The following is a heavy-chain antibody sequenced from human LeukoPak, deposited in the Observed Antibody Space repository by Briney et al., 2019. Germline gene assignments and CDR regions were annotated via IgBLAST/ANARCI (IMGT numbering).Heavy chain of an antibody. CDR3: ARIDYSNYGPFDY. D-gene: IGHD4-11*01. CDR1: GFTFSSYS. V-gene: IGHV3-48*01. J-gene: IGHJ4*02. Sequence: GGSLRLSCAASGFTFSSYSMNWVRQAPGKGLEWVSYISSSSSTIYYADSVKGRFTISRDNAKNSLYLQMNSLRAEDTAVYYCARIDYSNYGPFDYWGQGTLVTVSS. CDR2: ISSSSSTI.